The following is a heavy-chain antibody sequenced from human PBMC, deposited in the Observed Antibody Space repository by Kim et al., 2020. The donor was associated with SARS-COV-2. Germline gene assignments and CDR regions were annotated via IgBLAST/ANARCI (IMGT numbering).Heavy chain of an antibody. CDR2: ISWNSGSI. V-gene: IGHV3-9*01. J-gene: IGHJ4*02. CDR3: AKSDDSSGYMGDY. Sequence: GGSLRLSCAASGFTFDDYAMHWVRQAPGKGLEWVSGISWNSGSIGYADSVKGRFTISRDNAKNSLFLQMNSLRAEDTALYYCAKSDDSSGYMGDYWGQGTLVTVSS. D-gene: IGHD3-22*01. CDR1: GFTFDDYA.